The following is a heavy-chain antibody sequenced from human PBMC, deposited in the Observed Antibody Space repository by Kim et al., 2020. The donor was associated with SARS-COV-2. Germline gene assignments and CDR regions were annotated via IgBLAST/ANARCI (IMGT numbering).Heavy chain of an antibody. V-gene: IGHV3-30*18. CDR2: VSNDGSNK. CDR1: GFTFSNYG. Sequence: GGSLRLSCAASGFTFSNYGIHWVRQDPGKGLEWVAFVSNDGSNKNYADSVKGRFTISRDNSKNTLYLQMNSLRAEDTALYYCAKDGQIAPGDYWGQGTLVTVSS. J-gene: IGHJ4*02. CDR3: AKDGQIAPGDY.